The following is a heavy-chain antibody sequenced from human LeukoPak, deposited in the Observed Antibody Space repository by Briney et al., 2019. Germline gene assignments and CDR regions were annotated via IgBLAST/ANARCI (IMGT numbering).Heavy chain of an antibody. V-gene: IGHV3-23*01. D-gene: IGHD5-12*01. CDR1: GFTFTAYA. CDR3: AMDPNDDYIGATSFDP. J-gene: IGHJ5*02. Sequence: GGSLRLSCAASGFTFTAYAMSWVRQDPRAGLEWVSGITGSGGHTVYADSVKGRFTISGDNSRNTLFLQMNSLRVDDTAVYYCAMDPNDDYIGATSFDPWGRGTLVTVSS. CDR2: ITGSGGHT.